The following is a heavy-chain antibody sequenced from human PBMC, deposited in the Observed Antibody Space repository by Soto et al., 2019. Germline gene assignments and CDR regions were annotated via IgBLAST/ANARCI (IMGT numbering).Heavy chain of an antibody. CDR2: IYYSGST. J-gene: IGHJ5*02. D-gene: IGHD6-6*01. Sequence: PSETLSLTCTVSGGPISSGGYYWSWIRQHPGKGLEWIGYIYYSGSTYYNPSLKSRVTISVDTSKNQFSLKLSSVTAADTAVYYCARRGSSSDWFDPWGQGTLVTVSS. V-gene: IGHV4-31*03. CDR1: GGPISSGGYY. CDR3: ARRGSSSDWFDP.